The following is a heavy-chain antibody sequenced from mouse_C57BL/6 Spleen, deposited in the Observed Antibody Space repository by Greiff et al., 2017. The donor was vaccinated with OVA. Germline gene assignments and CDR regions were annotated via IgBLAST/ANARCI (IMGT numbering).Heavy chain of an antibody. CDR2: INPNNGGT. V-gene: IGHV1-26*01. CDR3: ARGEAVKGDYYAMDY. D-gene: IGHD2-13*01. CDR1: GYTFTDYY. J-gene: IGHJ4*01. Sequence: EVQLQQSGPELVKPGASVKISCKASGYTFTDYYMNWVKQSHGKSLEWIGDINPNNGGTSYNQKFKGKATLTVDKSSSTAYMELRSLTSEDSAVYYCARGEAVKGDYYAMDYWGQGTSVTVSS.